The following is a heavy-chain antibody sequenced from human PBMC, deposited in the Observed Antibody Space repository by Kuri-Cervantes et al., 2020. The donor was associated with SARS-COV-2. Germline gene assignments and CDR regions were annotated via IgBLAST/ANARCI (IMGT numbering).Heavy chain of an antibody. CDR1: GGSISSSSYY. Sequence: SETLSLTCTVSGGSISSSSYYWGWIRQPPGKGLEWIGSIYYSGSTHYNPSLKSRVTISVDTSKNQFSLKLSSVTAADTAVYYCARLPSYYYYGMDVWGQGTTVTVSS. CDR2: IYYSGST. CDR3: ARLPSYYYYGMDV. J-gene: IGHJ6*02. V-gene: IGHV4-39*01.